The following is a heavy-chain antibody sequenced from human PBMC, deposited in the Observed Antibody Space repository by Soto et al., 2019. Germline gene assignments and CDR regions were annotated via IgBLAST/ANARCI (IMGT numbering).Heavy chain of an antibody. CDR3: VRMNADAYQFYYAMDV. Sequence: QVTLKESGPVLVKPTETLTLTCTVSGFSLSTGRMGVSWIRQPPGKALEGLAHIFSDNERSYSTSMQCSPTISKDPSGSQVVLSMTNLDPVDTGTYYCVRMNADAYQFYYAMDVWGQGTTVTVSS. V-gene: IGHV2-26*01. D-gene: IGHD1-1*01. J-gene: IGHJ6*02. CDR1: GFSLSTGRMG. CDR2: IFSDNER.